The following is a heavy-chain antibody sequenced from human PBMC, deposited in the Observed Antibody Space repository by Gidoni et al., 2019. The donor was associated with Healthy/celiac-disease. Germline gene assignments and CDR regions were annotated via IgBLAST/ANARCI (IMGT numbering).Heavy chain of an antibody. J-gene: IGHJ6*02. D-gene: IGHD6-6*01. CDR2: IYTSGST. Sequence: QVQLQESGPGLVKPSETLSLTCTVSGGSISSSYWSWIRQPAGKGLEWIGRIYTSGSTNYNPSLKSRVTMSVDTSKNQFSLKLSSVTAADTAVYYCARESIAARIYYYYGMDVWGQGTTVTVSS. CDR3: ARESIAARIYYYYGMDV. V-gene: IGHV4-4*07. CDR1: GGSISSSY.